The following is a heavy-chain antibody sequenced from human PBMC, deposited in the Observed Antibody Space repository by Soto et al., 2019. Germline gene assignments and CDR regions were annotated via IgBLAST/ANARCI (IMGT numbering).Heavy chain of an antibody. J-gene: IGHJ4*02. CDR2: SSSNGSTI. CDR1: GFTFSDYY. Sequence: GGSLRLSCAASGFTFSDYYMSWVRQAPGKGLEWVSYSSSNGSTIYYADSVKGRSTISRDNAKNSLYLHMNSLRADDTDVYYCESDGAMIKFGGVIPIDYWGQGTLVTVSS. V-gene: IGHV3-11*01. CDR3: ESDGAMIKFGGVIPIDY. D-gene: IGHD3-16*02.